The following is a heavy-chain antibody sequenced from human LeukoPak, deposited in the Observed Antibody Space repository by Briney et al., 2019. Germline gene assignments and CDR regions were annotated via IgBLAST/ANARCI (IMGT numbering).Heavy chain of an antibody. D-gene: IGHD3-10*01. CDR2: ISAYNGNT. CDR3: ARGSSEVWFGEVFDY. V-gene: IGHV1-18*04. J-gene: IGHJ4*02. CDR1: GYTFTSYG. Sequence: GASVTVSCKASGYTFTSYGISWVRQAPGQGLEGMGWISAYNGNTNYAQKLQGRVTMTTDTSTSTAYMELRSLRSDDTAVYYCARGSSEVWFGEVFDYWGQGTLVTVSS.